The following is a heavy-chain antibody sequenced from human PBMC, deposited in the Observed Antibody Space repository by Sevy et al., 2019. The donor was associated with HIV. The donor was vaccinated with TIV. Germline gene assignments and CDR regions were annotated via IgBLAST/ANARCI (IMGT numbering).Heavy chain of an antibody. CDR2: ISYDGTYK. D-gene: IGHD2-8*01. CDR1: GFSFSHYA. Sequence: GGSLRLSCAVSGFSFSHYAFHWVRQAPGKGLEWVSLISYDGTYKYYADSVKGRFTIARDNSKNTLYLKMNSLGGNDTAVYYCARVAVSYCTNDCYHRFDYWGPGALVTVSS. V-gene: IGHV3-30-3*01. CDR3: ARVAVSYCTNDCYHRFDY. J-gene: IGHJ4*02.